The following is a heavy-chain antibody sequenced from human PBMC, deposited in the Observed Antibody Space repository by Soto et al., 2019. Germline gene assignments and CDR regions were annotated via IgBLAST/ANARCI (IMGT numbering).Heavy chain of an antibody. V-gene: IGHV4-31*03. CDR2: IYYSGST. D-gene: IGHD4-17*01. CDR3: AREEDGDYWFDP. CDR1: GGSISSGGYY. Sequence: QVQLQESGPGLVKPSQTLSLTCTVSGGSISSGGYYWSWIRQHPGKGLEWIGYIYYSGSTYYNPSLNSRVTISVDTSKNQFSLKLSSVTAADTAVYYCAREEDGDYWFDPWGQGTLVTVSS. J-gene: IGHJ5*02.